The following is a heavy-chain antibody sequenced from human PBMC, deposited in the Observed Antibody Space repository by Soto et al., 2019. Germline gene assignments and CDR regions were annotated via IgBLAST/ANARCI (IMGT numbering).Heavy chain of an antibody. V-gene: IGHV4-31*03. Sequence: PSETLSLTCTVSGGSISSGGYYWSWIRQHPGKGLEWIGYIYYSGSTYYNPSLKSRVTISVDTSKNQFSLKLSSVTAADTAVYYCARDPHGDSFFDYWCQGTLVTVSS. CDR3: ARDPHGDSFFDY. J-gene: IGHJ4*02. D-gene: IGHD4-17*01. CDR1: GGSISSGGYY. CDR2: IYYSGST.